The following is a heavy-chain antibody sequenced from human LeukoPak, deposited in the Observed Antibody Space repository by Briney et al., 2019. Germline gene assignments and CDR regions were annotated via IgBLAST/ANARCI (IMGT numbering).Heavy chain of an antibody. J-gene: IGHJ4*02. CDR1: GGTFSSYA. CDR3: ARGGAAQDTPGFDY. Sequence: GSSVKVSCTASGGTFSSYAISWVRQAPGQGLEWMGGIIPIFGTANYAQKFQGRVTITADESTSTAYMELSSLRSEDTAVYYCARGGAAQDTPGFDYWGQGTLVTVSS. CDR2: IIPIFGTA. D-gene: IGHD1-26*01. V-gene: IGHV1-69*01.